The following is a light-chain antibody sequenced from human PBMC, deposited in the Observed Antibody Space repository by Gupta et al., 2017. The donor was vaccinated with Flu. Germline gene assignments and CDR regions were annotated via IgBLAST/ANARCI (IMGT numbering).Light chain of an antibody. V-gene: IGKV3-11*01. CDR3: QQRSNWPGT. CDR1: QSVSSY. J-gene: IGKJ1*01. CDR2: DAS. Sequence: PATLSSSPGERATLSCRASQSVSSYLAWYQQRPGQAPRLLIYDASNRATGVPARFSGSGSGTEFTLTISSLEPEDFAVYYCQQRSNWPGTFGQGTKVEIK.